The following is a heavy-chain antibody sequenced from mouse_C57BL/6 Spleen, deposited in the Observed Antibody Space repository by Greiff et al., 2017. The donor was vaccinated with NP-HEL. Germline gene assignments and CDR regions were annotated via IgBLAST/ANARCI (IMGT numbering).Heavy chain of an antibody. CDR1: GYSFTGYY. D-gene: IGHD2-1*01. CDR3: AVGYGNNYYAMDY. J-gene: IGHJ4*01. Sequence: EVQLQQSGPELVKPGASVKISCKASGYSFTGYYMNWVKQSPEKSLEWIGEINPSTGGTTYNQKFKAKATLTVDKSSSTAYMQLKSLTSEDSAVYYCAVGYGNNYYAMDYWGQGTSVTVSS. CDR2: INPSTGGT. V-gene: IGHV1-42*01.